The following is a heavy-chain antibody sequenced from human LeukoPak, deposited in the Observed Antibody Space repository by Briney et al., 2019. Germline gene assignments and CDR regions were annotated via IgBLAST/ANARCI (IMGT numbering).Heavy chain of an antibody. J-gene: IGHJ4*02. D-gene: IGHD6-19*01. CDR2: INPSGGST. CDR3: ARDQGTGSGWPREVGY. V-gene: IGHV1-46*01. CDR1: GYTFTSYY. Sequence: GASVKVSCKASGYTFTSYYMHWVRQAPGQGLEWMGIINPSGGSTSYAQKFQGRVTMTRDMSTSTVYMELSSLRSEDTAVYYCARDQGTGSGWPREVGYWGQGTLVTVSS.